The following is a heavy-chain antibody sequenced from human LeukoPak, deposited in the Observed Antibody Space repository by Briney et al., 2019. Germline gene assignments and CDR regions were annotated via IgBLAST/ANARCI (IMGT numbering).Heavy chain of an antibody. CDR3: ARDSNWNYDY. V-gene: IGHV4-59*01. D-gene: IGHD1-7*01. CDR2: IYYSGST. Sequence: SETLSLTCTVSGASISSYYWSWIRQPPGKGLECIGYIYYSGSTNYNPSLKSRVTISVDTSKNQVSLKLTSVTPADTAVYYCARDSNWNYDYWGQGTLVTVSS. CDR1: GASISSYY. J-gene: IGHJ4*02.